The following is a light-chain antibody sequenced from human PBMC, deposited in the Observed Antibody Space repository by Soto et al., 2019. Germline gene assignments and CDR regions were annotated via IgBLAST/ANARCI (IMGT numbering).Light chain of an antibody. CDR3: QQYSDYPWT. V-gene: IGKV1-5*03. J-gene: IGKJ1*01. CDR1: RSVDSW. CDR2: HSS. Sequence: DIQMTQSPSTLSASVGDRVILTCRASRSVDSWLAWYQQKPGKAPKLLIYHSSTLESGVPSRFSGSGFRTEFTLTISGLQPDDFATYYCQQYSDYPWTFGQGTKVDIK.